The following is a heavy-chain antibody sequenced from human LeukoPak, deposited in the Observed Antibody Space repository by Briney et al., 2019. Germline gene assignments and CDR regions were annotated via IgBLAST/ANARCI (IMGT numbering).Heavy chain of an antibody. Sequence: PGGSLRLSCATSGFTFNNYAMNWVRQAPGKGLEWVSAISDSADSTYYADSVKGRFTISRDNSKNTLYLQMNSLRAEDTAVYYCAKLPDTYYFDYWGQGIPVTVSS. J-gene: IGHJ4*02. CDR1: GFTFNNYA. CDR2: ISDSADST. CDR3: AKLPDTYYFDY. V-gene: IGHV3-23*01. D-gene: IGHD5-18*01.